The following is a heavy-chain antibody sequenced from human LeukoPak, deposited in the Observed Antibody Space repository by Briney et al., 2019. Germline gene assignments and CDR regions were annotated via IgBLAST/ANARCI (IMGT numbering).Heavy chain of an antibody. J-gene: IGHJ5*02. CDR3: ARDRISSTGNWFDP. CDR2: ISSSSSTI. Sequence: GGSLRLSCAASGFTFSSYSMNWVRQAPGKGLEWVSYISSSSSTIYYADSVKGRFTISRENAKNSLYLQMHSLRAEDTAVYYCARDRISSTGNWFDPWGQGTLVTVSS. CDR1: GFTFSSYS. V-gene: IGHV3-48*01. D-gene: IGHD2-2*01.